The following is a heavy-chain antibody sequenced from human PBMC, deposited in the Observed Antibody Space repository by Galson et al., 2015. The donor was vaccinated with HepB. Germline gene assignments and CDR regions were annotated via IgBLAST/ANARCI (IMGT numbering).Heavy chain of an antibody. CDR3: ARGSHYYDSSGYYQGGAFDI. V-gene: IGHV1-46*01. D-gene: IGHD3-22*01. J-gene: IGHJ3*02. Sequence: SVKVSCKASGYTFTSYYMHWVRQAPGQGLEWMGIINPSGGSTSYAQKFQGRVTMTRDTSTSTVYMELSSLRSEDTAVYYCARGSHYYDSSGYYQGGAFDIWGQGTMVTVSS. CDR1: GYTFTSYY. CDR2: INPSGGST.